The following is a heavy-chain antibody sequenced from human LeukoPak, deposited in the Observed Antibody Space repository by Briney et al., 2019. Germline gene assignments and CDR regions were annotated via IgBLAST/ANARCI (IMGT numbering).Heavy chain of an antibody. V-gene: IGHV3-74*01. CDR1: GFTFSSYW. CDR2: IASDGSST. D-gene: IGHD3/OR15-3a*01. CDR3: AKDRGLVGRDAFDI. J-gene: IGHJ3*02. Sequence: GGSLRLSCAASGFTFSSYWMNWVRQAPGKGLVWVSRIASDGSSTTYADSVKGRFSISRDNAKNTLYLQMNSLRAEDTAVYYCAKDRGLVGRDAFDIWGQGAMVTVSS.